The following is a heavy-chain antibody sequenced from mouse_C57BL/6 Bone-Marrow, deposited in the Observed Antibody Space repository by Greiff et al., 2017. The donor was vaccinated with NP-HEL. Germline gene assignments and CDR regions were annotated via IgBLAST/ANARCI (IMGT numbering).Heavy chain of an antibody. CDR3: ARESGDGYYEYYAMDY. D-gene: IGHD2-3*01. CDR1: GYTFTSYW. CDR2: IDPSDSYT. Sequence: VQLQQPGAELVMPGASVKLSCKASGYTFTSYWMHWVKQRPGQGLEWIGEIDPSDSYTNYNQKFKGKSPLTVDKSSSTAYMQLSSLTSEDSAVYYYARESGDGYYEYYAMDYWGQGTSVTVYS. J-gene: IGHJ4*01. V-gene: IGHV1-69*01.